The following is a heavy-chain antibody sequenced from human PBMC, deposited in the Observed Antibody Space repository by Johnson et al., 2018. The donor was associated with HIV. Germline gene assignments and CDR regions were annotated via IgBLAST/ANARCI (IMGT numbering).Heavy chain of an antibody. CDR1: GFTFSSYA. CDR3: ARVRVKRASSSSWYGGAFDI. J-gene: IGHJ3*02. V-gene: IGHV3-30*04. D-gene: IGHD6-13*01. Sequence: QVQLVESGGGVVQPGRSLRLSCAASGFTFSSYAMHWVRQAPGKGLEWVAVISYDGSDKYYADSVKGRFTISRDNSKKTLYLQMNSLRAEDTAVYYCARVRVKRASSSSWYGGAFDIWGQGTMVTVSS. CDR2: ISYDGSDK.